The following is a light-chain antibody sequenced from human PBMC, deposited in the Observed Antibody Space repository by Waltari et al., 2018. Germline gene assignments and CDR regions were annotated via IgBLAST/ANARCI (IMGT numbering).Light chain of an antibody. CDR1: SSDFGANKY. CDR2: DVT. J-gene: IGLJ3*02. Sequence: QSALTQPASVSGSPGPSITISCTATSSDFGANKYVSWYQQHPGKAPKVVIYDVTERPSGVSNRFSGSKSGSTASLTISGLQTEDEADYYCSSRTNSITWVFGGGTKVTVL. CDR3: SSRTNSITWV. V-gene: IGLV2-14*03.